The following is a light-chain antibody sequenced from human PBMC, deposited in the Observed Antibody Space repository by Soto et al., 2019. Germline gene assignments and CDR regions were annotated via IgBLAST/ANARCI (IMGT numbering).Light chain of an antibody. J-gene: IGKJ1*01. CDR2: AAS. V-gene: IGKV1-39*01. Sequence: DIQMTQSPSSLSASVGDRVTITCRASQSINSYLNWYQQKPGKAPKLLIYAASSLQSGVPSRFSGSESGTDFTLTISSLQPEDFATYYCQQSYSTPPTFGQGTKVDIK. CDR3: QQSYSTPPT. CDR1: QSINSY.